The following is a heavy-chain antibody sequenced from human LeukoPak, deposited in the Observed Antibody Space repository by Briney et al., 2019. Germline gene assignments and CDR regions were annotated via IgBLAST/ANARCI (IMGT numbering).Heavy chain of an antibody. CDR1: GGSISSYY. CDR2: IYTSGST. Sequence: LETLSLTCTVSGGSISSYYWSWIRQPAGKGLEWIGRIYTSGSTNYNPSLKSRVTISVDTSKNQFSLKLSSVTAADTAVYYCARISTGYSSGWYQGVAAAFDIWGQGTMVTVSS. D-gene: IGHD6-19*01. J-gene: IGHJ3*02. V-gene: IGHV4-4*07. CDR3: ARISTGYSSGWYQGVAAAFDI.